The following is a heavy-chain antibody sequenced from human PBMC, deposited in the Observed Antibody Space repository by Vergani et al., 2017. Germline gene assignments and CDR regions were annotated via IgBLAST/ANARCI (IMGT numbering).Heavy chain of an antibody. J-gene: IGHJ4*01. CDR3: VKEKIDLGSYFFDS. Sequence: EVHLLESGGGLIQPGGSLRISCAASGFTFDNYAMTWVRLAPGKGLQWVSSISGPGLSTYYADSVKGRFSISRDNSKNTVFLQMHSLRAEDTAIYYCVKEKIDLGSYFFDSWGHGILVTVSS. V-gene: IGHV3-23*01. D-gene: IGHD2/OR15-2a*01. CDR2: ISGPGLST. CDR1: GFTFDNYA.